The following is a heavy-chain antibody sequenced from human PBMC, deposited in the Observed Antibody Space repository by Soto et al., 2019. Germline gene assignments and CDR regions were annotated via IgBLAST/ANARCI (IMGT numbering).Heavy chain of an antibody. Sequence: GGSLRLSCSASGFTFSSYAMHWVRQAPGKGLEYVSGVRGNGDPPFYADSVKGRFTISRDNSKNTLYLQMSGLSADDTAVYYCVKSRGGNNFDFFDWGQGALVTVS. CDR1: GFTFSSYA. V-gene: IGHV3-64D*06. CDR2: VRGNGDPP. J-gene: IGHJ4*02. D-gene: IGHD5-12*01. CDR3: VKSRGGNNFDFFD.